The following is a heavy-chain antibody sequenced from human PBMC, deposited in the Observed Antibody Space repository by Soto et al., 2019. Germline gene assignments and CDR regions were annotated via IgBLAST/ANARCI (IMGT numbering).Heavy chain of an antibody. J-gene: IGHJ2*01. CDR1: GGSFSGYY. CDR2: INDRGSI. CDR3: ARESHDILTGPPWVWYFDL. D-gene: IGHD3-9*01. V-gene: IGHV4-34*01. Sequence: QVQLQQWGAGPLRPLETLSLTCGVSGGSFSGYYWAWIRQSPGKGLEWIGEINDRGSINYNPSLMSRFSISVETSKNHYSLNLRSVTAADTAVYYCARESHDILTGPPWVWYFDLWGRGTLVTVSS.